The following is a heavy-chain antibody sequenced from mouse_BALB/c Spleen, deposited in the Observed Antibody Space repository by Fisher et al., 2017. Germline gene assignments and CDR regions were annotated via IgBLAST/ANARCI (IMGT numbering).Heavy chain of an antibody. J-gene: IGHJ4*01. D-gene: IGHD4-1*01. V-gene: IGHV1-64*01. CDR3: ASLGRTHYAMDY. Sequence: KFKGKATLTVDKSSSTAYMQLSSLTSEDSAVYYCASLGRTHYAMDYWGQGASVTVSS.